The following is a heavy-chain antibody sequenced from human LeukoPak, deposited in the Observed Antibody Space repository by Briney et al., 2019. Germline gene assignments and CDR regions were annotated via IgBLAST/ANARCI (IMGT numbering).Heavy chain of an antibody. Sequence: GRSLRLSCAASGFTFDDYAMHWVRQAPGKGLEWVSGISWNSGSIGYADSVKGRFTISRDNSKNTLYLQMNSLRAEDTAVYYCAKDKPYYYDSSGYPKTDEFDYWGQGTLVTVSS. CDR1: GFTFDDYA. CDR3: AKDKPYYYDSSGYPKTDEFDY. V-gene: IGHV3-9*01. CDR2: ISWNSGSI. J-gene: IGHJ4*02. D-gene: IGHD3-22*01.